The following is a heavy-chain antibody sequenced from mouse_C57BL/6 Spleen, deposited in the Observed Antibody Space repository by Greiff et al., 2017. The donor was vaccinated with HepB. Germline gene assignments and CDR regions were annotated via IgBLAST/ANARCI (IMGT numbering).Heavy chain of an antibody. CDR3: ARGSSGLWFAY. CDR2: IYTGDGDT. J-gene: IGHJ3*01. Sequence: VQLQQSGAELVKPGASVKISCKASGYAFSSYWMNWVKQRPGKGLEWIGQIYTGDGDTNYNGKFTGKATLTADKSPSTAYMKISSLTSEYSAVYVCARGSSGLWFAYWGQGTLVTVSA. CDR1: GYAFSSYW. D-gene: IGHD3-2*02. V-gene: IGHV1-80*01.